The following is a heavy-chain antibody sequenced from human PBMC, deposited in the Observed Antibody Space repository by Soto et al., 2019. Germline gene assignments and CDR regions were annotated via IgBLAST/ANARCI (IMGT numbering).Heavy chain of an antibody. V-gene: IGHV3-30*03. CDR1: GFTFSSYG. CDR3: AREGNLYGMDV. J-gene: IGHJ6*02. Sequence: GGSLRLSCAASGFTFSSYGMHWVRQAPGKGLEWVAVISYDGSNKYYADSVKGRFTISRDNSKNTLYLQMNSLRAEDTAVYYCAREGNLYGMDVWGQGTTVTVSS. D-gene: IGHD1-1*01. CDR2: ISYDGSNK.